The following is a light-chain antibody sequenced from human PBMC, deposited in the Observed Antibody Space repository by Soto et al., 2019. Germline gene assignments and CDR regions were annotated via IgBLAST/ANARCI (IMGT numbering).Light chain of an antibody. V-gene: IGLV3-1*01. J-gene: IGLJ1*01. CDR1: KLGNKY. Sequence: YELTQPPSVSVSPGQTDSITCSGDKLGNKYACWYQQKPGQSPVLVIYQDYKRPSGIPERFSGSNSGNTATLTISGTQAMDEADYYCQAWDSSTAAYVFGTGTKLTVL. CDR2: QDY. CDR3: QAWDSSTAAYV.